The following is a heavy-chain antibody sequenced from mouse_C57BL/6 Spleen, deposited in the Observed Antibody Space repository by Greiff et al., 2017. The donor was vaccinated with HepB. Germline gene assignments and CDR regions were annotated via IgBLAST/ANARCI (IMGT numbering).Heavy chain of an antibody. CDR3: ARTPVVAPYWYCDV. CDR1: GFTFSDYG. Sequence: EVKVVESGGGLVKPGGSLKLSCAASGFTFSDYGMHWVRQAPEKGLEWVAYISSGSSTIYYADTVKGRFTISRDNAKNNLFLQMTSLRSEDTAMYYCARTPVVAPYWYCDVWGTGTTVTVSS. CDR2: ISSGSSTI. V-gene: IGHV5-17*01. D-gene: IGHD1-1*01. J-gene: IGHJ1*03.